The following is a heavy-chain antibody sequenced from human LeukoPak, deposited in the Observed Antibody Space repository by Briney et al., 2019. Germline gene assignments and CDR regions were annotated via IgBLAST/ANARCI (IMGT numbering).Heavy chain of an antibody. CDR1: GFTLSSYD. J-gene: IGHJ4*02. V-gene: IGHV3-13*01. CDR2: IGTAGDT. CDR3: ARGMGYDSSGYYYVSPFDY. D-gene: IGHD3-22*01. Sequence: GGSLRLSCAASGFTLSSYDMHWVRQATGKGLEWVSAIGTAGDTYYPGSVKGRFTISRENAKNSLYLQMNSLRAGDTAVYYCARGMGYDSSGYYYVSPFDYWGQGTLVTVSS.